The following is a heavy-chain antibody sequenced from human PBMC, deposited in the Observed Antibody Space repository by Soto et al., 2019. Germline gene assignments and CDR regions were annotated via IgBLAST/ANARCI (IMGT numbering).Heavy chain of an antibody. CDR2: IYPADSDT. CDR3: ARQATVVTPYYFDF. D-gene: IGHD2-21*02. CDR1: GYSFPSRW. V-gene: IGHV5-51*01. J-gene: IGHJ4*02. Sequence: GESLKISCKGSGYSFPSRWIGWVRQTPCKGLEWMGSIYPADSDTRYGPSFQGQVIISADKSISTAYLQWSSLKASDTAVYYCARQATVVTPYYFDFWGQGTLVTVSS.